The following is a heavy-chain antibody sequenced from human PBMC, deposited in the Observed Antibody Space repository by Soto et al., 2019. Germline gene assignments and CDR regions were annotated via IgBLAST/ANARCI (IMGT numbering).Heavy chain of an antibody. CDR1: GGSISSGGYY. J-gene: IGHJ4*02. V-gene: IGHV4-31*03. CDR3: ARASKQWLVIFDY. Sequence: PSEPLSLTCTVSGGSISSGGYYWSWIRQHPGKGLEWIGYVYYSGSTYYNPSLKSRVTISVDTSKNQFSLKLSSVTAADTAVYYCARASKQWLVIFDYWGQGTLVTVPQ. CDR2: VYYSGST. D-gene: IGHD6-19*01.